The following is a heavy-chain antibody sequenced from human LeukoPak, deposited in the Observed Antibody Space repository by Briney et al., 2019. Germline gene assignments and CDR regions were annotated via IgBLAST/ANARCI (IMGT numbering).Heavy chain of an antibody. CDR1: GYTFTSYG. CDR2: ISACNGNT. D-gene: IGHD5-18*01. V-gene: IGHV1-18*01. CDR3: ARDGVYSYGLLRFDY. Sequence: ASVKVSCKASGYTFTSYGISWVRQAPGQGLEWMGWISACNGNTNYAQKLQGRVTMTSDTSTSTAYMELRSLRSDDTAVYYCARDGVYSYGLLRFDYWGQGTLVTVSS. J-gene: IGHJ4*02.